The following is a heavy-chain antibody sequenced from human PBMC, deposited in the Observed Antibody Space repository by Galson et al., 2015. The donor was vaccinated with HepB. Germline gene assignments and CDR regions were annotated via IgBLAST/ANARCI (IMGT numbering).Heavy chain of an antibody. CDR2: TYYRSKWYN. D-gene: IGHD3-22*01. J-gene: IGHJ3*02. CDR1: GDSVSSNSAA. CDR3: ARDRHYYDSSGYRVGAFDI. V-gene: IGHV6-1*01. Sequence: CAISGDSVSSNSAAWNWIRQSPSRGLEWLGRTYYRSKWYNDYAVSVKSRITINPDTSKNQFSLQLNSVTPEDTAVYYSARDRHYYDSSGYRVGAFDIWGQGTMVTVSS.